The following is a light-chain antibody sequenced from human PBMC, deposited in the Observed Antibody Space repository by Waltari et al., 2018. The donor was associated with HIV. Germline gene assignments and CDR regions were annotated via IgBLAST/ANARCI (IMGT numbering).Light chain of an antibody. CDR2: DDS. CDR3: QVWDSSTDLRV. J-gene: IGLJ2*01. Sequence: SYVLTQPPSVSVAPGQTARITCGGNNIRSQGVHWYQQKPSQAPVLVVYDDSDRPSGIPERFSGSSSWNTATLTISRVDAGDEADFYCQVWDSSTDLRVFGGGTKLTVL. V-gene: IGLV3-21*02. CDR1: NIRSQG.